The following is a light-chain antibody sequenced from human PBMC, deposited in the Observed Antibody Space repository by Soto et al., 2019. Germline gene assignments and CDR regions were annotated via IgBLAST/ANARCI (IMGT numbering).Light chain of an antibody. CDR2: NNN. V-gene: IGLV1-47*02. CDR3: AAWDDSLSGWV. J-gene: IGLJ3*02. Sequence: QPVLTQPPSASGTPGQRVTISCSGSSSNIGSNYVYWYQQLPGTAPKVLIYNNNRRPSGVPDRFSGSKSGTSASLAISGLRSENEADYYCAAWDDSLSGWVFGGGTKLTVL. CDR1: SSNIGSNY.